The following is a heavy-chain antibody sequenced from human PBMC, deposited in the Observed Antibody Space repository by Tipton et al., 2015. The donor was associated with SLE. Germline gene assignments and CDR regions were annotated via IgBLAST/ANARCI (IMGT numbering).Heavy chain of an antibody. J-gene: IGHJ6*03. CDR3: ASVYGDNGNMDV. D-gene: IGHD4-17*01. CDR1: GGSISSGDYY. V-gene: IGHV4-30-4*01. CDR2: INYSGYT. Sequence: TLSLTCTVSGGSISSGDYYWSWIRQPPGRGLEWIGNINYSGYTSSNPSLKSRVSISLDTSKSQFSLNLSSVTAADTAVYYCASVYGDNGNMDVWGKGTTVTVSS.